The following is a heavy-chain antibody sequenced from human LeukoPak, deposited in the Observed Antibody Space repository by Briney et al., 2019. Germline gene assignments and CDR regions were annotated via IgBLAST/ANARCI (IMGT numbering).Heavy chain of an antibody. J-gene: IGHJ6*03. CDR1: GFTFSSYS. CDR3: ARGWELIDYYYYMDV. Sequence: PGGSLRLSCAASGFTFSSYSMNWVRQAPGKGLEWVSYISSSSSTIYYADSVKGRFTISRDNAKNSLYLQMNSLRAEDTAVYYCARGWELIDYYYYMDVWGKGTTVTVSS. D-gene: IGHD1-26*01. CDR2: ISSSSSTI. V-gene: IGHV3-48*01.